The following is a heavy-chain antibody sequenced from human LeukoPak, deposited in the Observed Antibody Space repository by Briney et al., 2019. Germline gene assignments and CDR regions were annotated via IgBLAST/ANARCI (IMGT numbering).Heavy chain of an antibody. CDR1: GFTFSDYW. V-gene: IGHV3-74*01. CDR3: AKDPVDATPIDY. Sequence: GGSLTLSCAVSGFTFSDYWMHWVRQVPGKGLVWVSYINPDGSDTNYADSVKGRFTISRDNGKNRLYLQMSGLRAEDTAVSYCAKDPVDATPIDYWGQGTLVTVSS. CDR2: INPDGSDT. D-gene: IGHD2-15*01. J-gene: IGHJ4*02.